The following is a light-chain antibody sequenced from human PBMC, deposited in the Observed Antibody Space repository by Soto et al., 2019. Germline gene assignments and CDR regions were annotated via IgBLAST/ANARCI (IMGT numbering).Light chain of an antibody. Sequence: EIVLTQSPGTLSLSPGERATLSCRASQSVSSNYLAWYQQKPGQAPRLLIYGASSRATGIPDRFSGSGSGTDFTLTITSLEPEDFAVYYCHQYGSSSWTFGQGTKVDI. CDR1: QSVSSNY. V-gene: IGKV3-20*01. CDR3: HQYGSSSWT. CDR2: GAS. J-gene: IGKJ1*01.